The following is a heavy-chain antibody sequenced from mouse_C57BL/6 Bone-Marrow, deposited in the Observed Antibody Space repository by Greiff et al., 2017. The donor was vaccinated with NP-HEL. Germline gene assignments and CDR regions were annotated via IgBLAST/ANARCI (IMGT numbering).Heavy chain of an antibody. V-gene: IGHV1-64*01. J-gene: IGHJ2*01. Sequence: VQLQQPGAELVKPGASVKLSCKASGYTFTSYWMHWVKQRPGQGLEWIGMIHPNSGSTNYNEKFKSKATLTVDKSSSTAYMQLSSLTSVDSAVYYCARTDYYGSSSDYWGQGTTLTVSS. CDR3: ARTDYYGSSSDY. CDR1: GYTFTSYW. CDR2: IHPNSGST. D-gene: IGHD1-1*01.